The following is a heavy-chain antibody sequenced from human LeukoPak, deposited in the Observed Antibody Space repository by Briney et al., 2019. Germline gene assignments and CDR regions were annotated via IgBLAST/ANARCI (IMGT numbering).Heavy chain of an antibody. CDR2: IIPILGIA. Sequence: SVKVSCKASGGTFSSYAISWVRQAPGQGLEWMGRIIPILGIANYAQKFQGRVTITADKSTSTAYMELSSLGSEDTAVYYCARDGYYYDSSGSGGYYYGMDVWGQGTTVTVSS. CDR1: GGTFSSYA. CDR3: ARDGYYYDSSGSGGYYYGMDV. V-gene: IGHV1-69*04. D-gene: IGHD3-22*01. J-gene: IGHJ6*02.